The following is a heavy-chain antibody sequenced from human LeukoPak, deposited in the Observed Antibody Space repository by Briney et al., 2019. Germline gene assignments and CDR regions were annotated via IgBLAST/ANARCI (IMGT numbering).Heavy chain of an antibody. CDR2: IYYSGST. Sequence: PSETLSLTCTVSGGSISSSSYYWGWIRQPPGKGLEWIGSIYYSGSTYYNPSLKSRVTISVDTSKNQSSLKLSSVTAADTAVYYCARQPGYSYGLPVDYWGQGTPVTVSS. CDR3: ARQPGYSYGLPVDY. J-gene: IGHJ4*02. CDR1: GGSISSSSYY. D-gene: IGHD5-18*01. V-gene: IGHV4-39*01.